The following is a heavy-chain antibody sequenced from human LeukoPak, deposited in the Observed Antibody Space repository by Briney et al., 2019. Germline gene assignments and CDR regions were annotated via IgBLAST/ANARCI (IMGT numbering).Heavy chain of an antibody. CDR2: IYTSGST. D-gene: IGHD3-22*01. CDR1: GGSISSYY. V-gene: IGHV4-4*07. J-gene: IGHJ6*03. Sequence: PSETLSLTCTVSGGSISSYYWSWIRQPAGKGLEWIGRIYTSGSTNYNPSLKSRVTMSVDTSKNQFSLKLSSVTAADTAVYYCARAPYYYDSSGYSRFPYYYYMDVWGKGTTVTVSS. CDR3: ARAPYYYDSSGYSRFPYYYYMDV.